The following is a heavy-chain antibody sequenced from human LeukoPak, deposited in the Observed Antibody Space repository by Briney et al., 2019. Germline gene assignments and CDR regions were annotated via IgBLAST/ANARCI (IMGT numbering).Heavy chain of an antibody. CDR3: AKDIPYYCSGGSCSQYYFDY. D-gene: IGHD2-15*01. Sequence: GGSLRLSCAASGFTFSSYAMSWVRQAPGKGLEWVSAISSSGGSTYYADSVKGRFTISRDNSKNTLYLQMKSLRAEDTAVYYCAKDIPYYCSGGSCSQYYFDYWGQGTLVTVSS. J-gene: IGHJ4*02. V-gene: IGHV3-23*01. CDR1: GFTFSSYA. CDR2: ISSSGGST.